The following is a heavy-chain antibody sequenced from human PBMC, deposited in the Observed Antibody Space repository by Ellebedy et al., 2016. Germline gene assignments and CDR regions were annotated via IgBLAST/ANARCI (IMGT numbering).Heavy chain of an antibody. J-gene: IGHJ2*01. CDR3: ATQGDIVVVPAAIEWYFDL. CDR1: GFTFSSYS. V-gene: IGHV3-23*01. D-gene: IGHD2-2*02. Sequence: GESLKISCAASGFTFSSYSMNWVRQAPGKGLEWVSAISGSGGSTYYADSVKGRFTISRDNSKNTLYLQMNSLRAEDTAVYYCATQGDIVVVPAAIEWYFDLWGRGTLVTVSS. CDR2: ISGSGGST.